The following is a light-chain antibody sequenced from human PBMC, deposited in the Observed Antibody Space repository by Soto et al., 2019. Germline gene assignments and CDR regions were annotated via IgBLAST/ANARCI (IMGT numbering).Light chain of an antibody. CDR2: DVS. V-gene: IGLV2-14*01. CDR3: SSYTSSSTGV. J-gene: IGLJ2*01. CDR1: SSDVGGYNY. Sequence: QSVLTQPASVSGSPGQSITISCTGTSSDVGGYNYVSWYQQHPGKAPKLMIYDVSNRPSGVSNRFSGSKSGNTASLTISGLQAEDEADHYCSSYTSSSTGVFGGGTKLTVL.